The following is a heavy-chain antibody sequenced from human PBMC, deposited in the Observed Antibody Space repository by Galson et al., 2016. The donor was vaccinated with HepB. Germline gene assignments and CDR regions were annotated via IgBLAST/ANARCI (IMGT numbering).Heavy chain of an antibody. CDR1: GFTFSSYY. CDR2: ISSDGRNK. J-gene: IGHJ4*02. CDR3: ARNDYYDTSAYYFLDY. Sequence: SLRLSCAASGFTFSSYYMHWVRQAPGKGLEWVGIISSDGRNKNYADSVKGRFTITSYNSRNTLYLQLSSLRPEDTAVYYCARNDYYDTSAYYFLDYWGQGILVTVSS. D-gene: IGHD3-22*01. V-gene: IGHV3-30*03.